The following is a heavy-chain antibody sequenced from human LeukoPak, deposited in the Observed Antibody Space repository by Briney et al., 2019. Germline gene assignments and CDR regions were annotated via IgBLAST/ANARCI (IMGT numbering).Heavy chain of an antibody. J-gene: IGHJ4*02. Sequence: GGSLRLSCAASGFTFSSYSMNWVRQAPGKGLEWVSYISSSSSTICYADSVKGRFTISRGNAKNTLYLQMNSLRAEDTAVYYCARDRGGGGRGCVDYWGQGTLVTVSS. CDR3: ARDRGGGGRGCVDY. CDR1: GFTFSSYS. V-gene: IGHV3-48*01. D-gene: IGHD2-15*01. CDR2: ISSSSSTI.